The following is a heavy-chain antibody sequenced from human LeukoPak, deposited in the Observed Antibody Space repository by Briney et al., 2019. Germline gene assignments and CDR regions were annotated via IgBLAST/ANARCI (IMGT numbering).Heavy chain of an antibody. J-gene: IGHJ4*02. Sequence: PGGSLRLSCAASGFTFSSHGMHWVRQAPGKGLEWVAVIWYDGSDKYYADSVKGRFTISRDNSKNSLYLQMNSLRTEDTALYYCAKGVDPSNYPPFDYWGQGTLVTVSS. CDR2: IWYDGSDK. V-gene: IGHV3-33*03. D-gene: IGHD4-11*01. CDR1: GFTFSSHG. CDR3: AKGVDPSNYPPFDY.